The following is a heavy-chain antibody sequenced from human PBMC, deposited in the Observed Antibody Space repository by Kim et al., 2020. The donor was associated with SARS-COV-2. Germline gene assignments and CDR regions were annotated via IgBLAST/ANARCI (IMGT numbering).Heavy chain of an antibody. J-gene: IGHJ5*02. D-gene: IGHD1-26*01. Sequence: IYYADSVKGRFTSSRDNAKNSLYLQMNSLRAEDTAVYYCARTALIAGAPWGQGTLVTVSS. V-gene: IGHV3-48*04. CDR3: ARTALIAGAP. CDR2: I.